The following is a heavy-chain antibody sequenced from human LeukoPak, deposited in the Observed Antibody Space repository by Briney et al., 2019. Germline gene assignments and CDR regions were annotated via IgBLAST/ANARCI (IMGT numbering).Heavy chain of an antibody. J-gene: IGHJ4*02. Sequence: GGSLRLSCAASGFTFSSYAMHWVRQAPGKGLEWVAVISYDGSNKYYADSVKGRFTISRDNSKNTLYLQMNSLRAEDTAVYYCARDMAGYCSGGSCSNFDYWGQGTLVTVSS. CDR3: ARDMAGYCSGGSCSNFDY. V-gene: IGHV3-30*04. CDR1: GFTFSSYA. CDR2: ISYDGSNK. D-gene: IGHD2-15*01.